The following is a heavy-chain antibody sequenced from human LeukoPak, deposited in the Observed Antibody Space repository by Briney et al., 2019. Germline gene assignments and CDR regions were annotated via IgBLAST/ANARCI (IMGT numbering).Heavy chain of an antibody. CDR2: ISGSDHST. V-gene: IGHV3-23*01. CDR3: ARGGITDYGDYSSFDY. J-gene: IGHJ4*02. CDR1: GFTFSNYA. D-gene: IGHD4-17*01. Sequence: GGSLRLSCAASGFTFSNYAMSWVRQAPGKGLEWVSAISGSDHSTYYADSVKGRFTISRDNSKNALCLQMNSLRAEDTGVYYCARGGITDYGDYSSFDYWGQGTLLTVSS.